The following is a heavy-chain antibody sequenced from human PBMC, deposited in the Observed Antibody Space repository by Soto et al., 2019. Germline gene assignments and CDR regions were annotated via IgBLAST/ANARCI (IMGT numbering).Heavy chain of an antibody. Sequence: PSETLSLTCTVSGGSISSYYWSWIRQPPGKGLEWIGYIYYSGSTNYNPSLKSRVTISVDTSKNQFSLKLSSVTAADTAVYYCARDRYSSGLDYWGQGTLVTVSS. CDR3: ARDRYSSGLDY. J-gene: IGHJ4*02. CDR2: IYYSGST. D-gene: IGHD6-19*01. V-gene: IGHV4-59*01. CDR1: GGSISSYY.